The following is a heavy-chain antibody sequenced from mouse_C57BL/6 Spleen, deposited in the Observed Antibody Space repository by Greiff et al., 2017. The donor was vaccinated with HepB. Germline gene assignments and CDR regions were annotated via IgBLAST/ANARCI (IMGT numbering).Heavy chain of an antibody. D-gene: IGHD2-1*01. CDR1: GYTFTDYE. CDR3: TSNYGFAY. CDR2: IDPETGGT. V-gene: IGHV1-15*01. J-gene: IGHJ3*01. Sequence: QVQLQQSGAELVRPGASVTLSCKASGYTFTDYEMHWVKQTPVHGLEWIGAIDPETGGTAYNQKFKGKSILTADKSSSTAYVELRSLTSEDSAVDYCTSNYGFAYWGQGTLVTVSA.